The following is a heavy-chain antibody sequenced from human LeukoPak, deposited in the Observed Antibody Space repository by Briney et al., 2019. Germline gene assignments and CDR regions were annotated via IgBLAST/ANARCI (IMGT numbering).Heavy chain of an antibody. V-gene: IGHV3-23*01. CDR2: ISGSGGST. J-gene: IGHJ5*02. CDR1: GFTFSSYA. Sequence: PGGSERLSCAASGFTFSSYAMSWVRRAPGKGLERVSAISGSGGSTYYADSVKGRYTISRDNSKNTLYLQMNSLRAEDTAVYYCAKDFAVESGGHWFDPWGQGTLVTVSS. D-gene: IGHD1-26*01. CDR3: AKDFAVESGGHWFDP.